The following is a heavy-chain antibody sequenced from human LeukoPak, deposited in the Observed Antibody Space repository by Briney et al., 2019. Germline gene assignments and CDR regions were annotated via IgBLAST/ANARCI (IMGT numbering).Heavy chain of an antibody. CDR3: ARDALQIAAAGIKDY. Sequence: SETLSLTCTVSGGSISSSSYYWGWIRQPPGKGLEWIGSIYYSGSTYYNPSLKSRVTISVDTSKNQFSLKLSPVTAADTAVYYCARDALQIAAAGIKDYWGQGTLVTVSS. D-gene: IGHD6-13*01. V-gene: IGHV4-39*07. CDR2: IYYSGST. CDR1: GGSISSSSYY. J-gene: IGHJ4*02.